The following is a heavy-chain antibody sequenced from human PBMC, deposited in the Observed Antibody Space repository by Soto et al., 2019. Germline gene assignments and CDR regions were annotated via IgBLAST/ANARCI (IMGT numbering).Heavy chain of an antibody. Sequence: SETLSLTCAVSGVSLTSGNWWTWVRQSPQRGLEYIGEIFHDGTANYYPSFERRVAMSVDTSRNQFSLKLTSVTAADTAVYLCARLVYDTRLNYMYFDFWGLGTLVTVSS. J-gene: IGHJ4*02. CDR1: GVSLTSGNW. CDR3: ARLVYDTRLNYMYFDF. CDR2: IFHDGTA. D-gene: IGHD3-10*01. V-gene: IGHV4-4*02.